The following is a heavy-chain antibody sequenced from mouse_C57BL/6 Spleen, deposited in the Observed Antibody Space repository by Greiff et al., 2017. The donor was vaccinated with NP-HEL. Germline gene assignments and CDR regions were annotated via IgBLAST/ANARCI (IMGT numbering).Heavy chain of an antibody. V-gene: IGHV1-15*01. J-gene: IGHJ4*01. D-gene: IGHD2-2*01. Sequence: VQRVESGAELVRPGASVTLSCKASGYTFTDYEMHWVKQTPVHGLEWIGAIDPETGGTAYNQKFKGKAILTADKSSSTAYMELRSLTSEDSAVYYCTTPLGYDGYYYAMDYWGQGTSVTVSS. CDR2: IDPETGGT. CDR3: TTPLGYDGYYYAMDY. CDR1: GYTFTDYE.